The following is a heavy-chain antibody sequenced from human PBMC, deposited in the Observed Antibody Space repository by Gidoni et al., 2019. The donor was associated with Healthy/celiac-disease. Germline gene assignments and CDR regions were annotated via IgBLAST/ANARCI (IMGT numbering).Heavy chain of an antibody. D-gene: IGHD3-10*01. CDR2: ISGSGGST. CDR3: AKLPAVRGVT. J-gene: IGHJ4*02. V-gene: IGHV3-23*01. CDR1: GITFSSYA. Sequence: EVQLLASGGGLVQPGGSLSLSCPASGITFSSYATGWVRQAPGKGLEWVSAISGSGGSTYCADTVKGRFTISRDNSKNTLYLQMTSLRAEDTAVYYCAKLPAVRGVTWGQGTLVTVSS.